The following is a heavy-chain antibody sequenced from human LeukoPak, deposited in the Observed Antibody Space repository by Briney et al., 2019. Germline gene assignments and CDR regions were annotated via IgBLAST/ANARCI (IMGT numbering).Heavy chain of an antibody. D-gene: IGHD4-17*01. J-gene: IGHJ6*03. CDR3: ASTVTPRYGDYESYYYYYYMDV. Sequence: GGSLRLSCAASGFTFSSYSMNWVRQAPGKGLEWVSYISSSSSTIYYADSVKGRFTISRDNAKNSLYLQMNSLRAEDTAVYYCASTVTPRYGDYESYYYYYYMDVWGKGTTVTVSS. CDR2: ISSSSSTI. CDR1: GFTFSSYS. V-gene: IGHV3-48*01.